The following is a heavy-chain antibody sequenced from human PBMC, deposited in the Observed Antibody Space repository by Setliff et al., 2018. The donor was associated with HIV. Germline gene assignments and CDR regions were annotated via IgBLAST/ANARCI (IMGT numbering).Heavy chain of an antibody. CDR1: GYSFTSNW. J-gene: IGHJ4*02. D-gene: IGHD1-1*01. Sequence: GESLKISCKGSGYSFTSNWIGWVRQMPGKGLERMGIIYPGDSDARYSPSFQGQVTISADKSISTAYLQWSSLKASDTAMFYCARSDSANWYVDSWGQGTLVTVSS. CDR2: IYPGDSDA. V-gene: IGHV5-51*01. CDR3: ARSDSANWYVDS.